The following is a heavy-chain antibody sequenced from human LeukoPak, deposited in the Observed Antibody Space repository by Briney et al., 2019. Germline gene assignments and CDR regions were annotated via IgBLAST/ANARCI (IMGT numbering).Heavy chain of an antibody. V-gene: IGHV3-21*01. CDR1: GFTFSSYS. J-gene: IGHJ4*02. Sequence: GGSLRLSCAASGFTFSSYSMNWVRQAPGKGLEWVSSISSSSSYIYYADSVKGRFTISRDNAKNSLYLQMNSLRAEDTAVYYCAAEMASQIISVGYWGQGTLVTVSS. CDR3: AAEMASQIISVGY. D-gene: IGHD5-24*01. CDR2: ISSSSSYI.